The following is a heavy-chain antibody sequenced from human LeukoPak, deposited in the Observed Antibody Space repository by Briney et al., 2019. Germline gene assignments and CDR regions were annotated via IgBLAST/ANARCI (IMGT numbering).Heavy chain of an antibody. CDR2: IHYSGST. J-gene: IGHJ5*02. D-gene: IGHD6-13*01. Sequence: SETLSLTCTVSGGSISSYYWSWIRQPPGKGLEWIGYIHYSGSTNYNPSLKSRVTISVDTSKNQFSLKLSSVTAADTAVYYCARRRQQLVRWFDPWGQGTLVTVSS. CDR3: ARRRQQLVRWFDP. CDR1: GGSISSYY. V-gene: IGHV4-59*12.